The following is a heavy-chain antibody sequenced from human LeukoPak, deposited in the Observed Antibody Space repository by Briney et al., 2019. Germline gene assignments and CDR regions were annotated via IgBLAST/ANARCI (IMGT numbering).Heavy chain of an antibody. CDR2: ISGSGGST. D-gene: IGHD1-26*01. V-gene: IGHV3-23*01. J-gene: IGHJ4*02. CDR3: AKGKGSGTYPPY. CDR1: GFTFSSFA. Sequence: PGGSLRLSCAASGFTFSSFALSWVRQGPGKGLEWVSGISGSGGSTYYADSVKGRFTISRDNSNNRLYLQMNSLRAEDTAVYYCAKGKGSGTYPPYWGQGTLVTVSS.